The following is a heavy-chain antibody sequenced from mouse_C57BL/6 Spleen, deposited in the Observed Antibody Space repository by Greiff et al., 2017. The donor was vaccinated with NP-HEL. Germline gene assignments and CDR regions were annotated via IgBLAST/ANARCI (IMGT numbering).Heavy chain of an antibody. D-gene: IGHD2-4*01. CDR3: ARHYDYDERDYAMDY. CDR1: GFSLTSYG. CDR2: IWSDGST. J-gene: IGHJ4*01. V-gene: IGHV2-6-1*01. Sequence: VQVVESGPGLVAPSQSLSITCTVSGFSLTSYGVHWVRQPPGKGLEWLVVIWSDGSTTYNSALKSRLSISKDNSKSQVFLKMNRLQTDDTAMYYCARHYDYDERDYAMDYWGQGTSVTVSS.